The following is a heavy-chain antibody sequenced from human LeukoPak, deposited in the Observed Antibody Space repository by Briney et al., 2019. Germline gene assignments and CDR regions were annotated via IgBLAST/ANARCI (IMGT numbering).Heavy chain of an antibody. Sequence: SETLSLTCAVYGGSFSGYYWSWIRQPPGKGLEWIGEINHSGSTNYNPSLKSRVTISVDTSKSQFSLKLSSVTAADTAVYYCARARDRKLLWFGELLSTPPGGAFDIWGQGTMVTVSS. CDR3: ARARDRKLLWFGELLSTPPGGAFDI. J-gene: IGHJ3*02. CDR2: INHSGST. D-gene: IGHD3-10*01. CDR1: GGSFSGYY. V-gene: IGHV4-34*01.